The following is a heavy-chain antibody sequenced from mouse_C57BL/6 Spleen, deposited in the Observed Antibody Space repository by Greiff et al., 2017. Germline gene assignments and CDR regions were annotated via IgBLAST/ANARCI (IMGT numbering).Heavy chain of an antibody. V-gene: IGHV1-82*01. CDR1: GYAFSSSW. D-gene: IGHD2-13*01. J-gene: IGHJ2*01. CDR2: IYPGDGDT. Sequence: LQESGPELVKPGASVKISCKASGYAFSSSWMNWVKQRPGKGLEWIGRIYPGDGDTNYNGKFKGKATLTADKSSSTAYMQLSSLTSEDSAVYFCARGLGYWGQGTTLTVSS. CDR3: ARGLGY.